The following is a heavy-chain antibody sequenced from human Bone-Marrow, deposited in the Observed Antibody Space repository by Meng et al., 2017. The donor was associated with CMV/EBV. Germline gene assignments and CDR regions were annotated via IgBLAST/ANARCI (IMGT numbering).Heavy chain of an antibody. CDR2: IFGGGGT. Sequence: GESLKISCAASGLTVSSNFMTWVRQAPGKGLEWVSVIFGGGGTNYADSVKGRFAISRDKSTNTLYLQMNSLRAEDTAVYYCARGDDLDYWGQGTLVTVSS. D-gene: IGHD2-21*01. CDR3: ARGDDLDY. CDR1: GLTVSSNF. J-gene: IGHJ4*02. V-gene: IGHV3-53*01.